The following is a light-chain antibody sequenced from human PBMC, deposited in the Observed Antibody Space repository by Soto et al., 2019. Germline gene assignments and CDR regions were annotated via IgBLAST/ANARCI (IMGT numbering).Light chain of an antibody. V-gene: IGKV3-20*01. CDR1: QSVSSNY. Sequence: EIVLTQSPGTLSLSPGERATLSCRASQSVSSNYLAWYQQKPGPAPRLLIYGASRGAAGIPDRFIGSGSGTDFPLTINRLEPEDFAVYFCQQYGRSPMFTFGQGTKLEIK. CDR2: GAS. J-gene: IGKJ2*01. CDR3: QQYGRSPMFT.